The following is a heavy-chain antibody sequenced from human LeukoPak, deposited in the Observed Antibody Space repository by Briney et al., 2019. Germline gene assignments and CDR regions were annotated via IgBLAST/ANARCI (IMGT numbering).Heavy chain of an antibody. V-gene: IGHV4-34*01. J-gene: IGHJ6*02. Sequence: PSETLSLTCAVYGGSFGGYYWSWIRQPPGKGLEWIGEINHSGSTNYNPSLKSRVTISVDTSKNQFSLKLSSVTAADTAVYYCAILGPGPGMDVWGQGTTVTVSS. CDR1: GGSFGGYY. CDR2: INHSGST. CDR3: AILGPGPGMDV.